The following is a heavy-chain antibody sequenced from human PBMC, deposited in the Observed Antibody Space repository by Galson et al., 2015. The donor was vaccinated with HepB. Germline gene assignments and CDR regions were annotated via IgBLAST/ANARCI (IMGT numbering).Heavy chain of an antibody. Sequence: SVKVSCKASGGTFSSYAISWVRQAPGQGLEWMGGIIPIFGTANYAQKFQGRVTITADESTSTAYMELSSLRSEDTAVYYCARAGYCSGGSCYPPSDAWFDPWGQGTLVTVSS. CDR3: ARAGYCSGGSCYPPSDAWFDP. V-gene: IGHV1-69*13. CDR2: IIPIFGTA. CDR1: GGTFSSYA. J-gene: IGHJ5*02. D-gene: IGHD2-15*01.